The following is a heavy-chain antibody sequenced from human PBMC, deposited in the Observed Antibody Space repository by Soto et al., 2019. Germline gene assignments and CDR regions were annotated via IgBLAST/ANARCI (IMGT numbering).Heavy chain of an antibody. D-gene: IGHD2-21*01. Sequence: ASVKVSCKASGGTFSSYAINWVRQAPGQGLEWMGGIIPIFETTNYSHKFQGRVTITADRSTSTAYMELSSLRSEDTAVYYCARALNTLTGVIYYSMDVWGQGTTVTVSS. CDR1: GGTFSSYA. V-gene: IGHV1-69*06. J-gene: IGHJ6*02. CDR2: IIPIFETT. CDR3: ARALNTLTGVIYYSMDV.